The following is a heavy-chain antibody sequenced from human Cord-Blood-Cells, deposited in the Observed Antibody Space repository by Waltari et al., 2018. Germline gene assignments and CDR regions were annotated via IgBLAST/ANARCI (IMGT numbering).Heavy chain of an antibody. D-gene: IGHD3-3*01. CDR2: INPNRGGT. V-gene: IGHV1-2*02. J-gene: IGHJ4*02. CDR3: AREQFSFGVVIIDY. Sequence: QVQLVQSGAEVKKPGASVKVSCKASGYTFTGYYMHWVRQAPGQGLEWMGWINPNRGGTNYAQKFQGRVTRTRDTSISTAYMELSRLRSDDTAVYYCAREQFSFGVVIIDYWGQGTLVTVSS. CDR1: GYTFTGYY.